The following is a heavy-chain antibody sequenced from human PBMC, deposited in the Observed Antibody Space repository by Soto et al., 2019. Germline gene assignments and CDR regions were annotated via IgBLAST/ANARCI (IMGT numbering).Heavy chain of an antibody. CDR1: GFIFSTYA. J-gene: IGHJ4*02. D-gene: IGHD3-10*01. CDR2: IRRNRGTK. V-gene: IGHV3-9*01. Sequence: GGSLRLSCAASGFIFSTYAMHWVRQAPGKGLEWVAGIRRNRGTKGYADSVKGRFTISRDNAKNSLYLQMNSLRGEDTALYYCQRGNYFDYWGQGTLVTVSS. CDR3: QRGNYFDY.